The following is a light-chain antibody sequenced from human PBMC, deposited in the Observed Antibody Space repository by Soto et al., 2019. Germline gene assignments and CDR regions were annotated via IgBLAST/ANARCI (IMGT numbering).Light chain of an antibody. CDR3: QQYGSSPPWT. Sequence: EIVLTQSPGTLSLSPGERATLSCRASQIVSSSYLAWYQQKPGQAPRLLIYGASSRATGIPDRFSGSGSGTDFTLTISRLETEDFAVYYCQQYGSSPPWTLGQGTKVEIK. CDR2: GAS. V-gene: IGKV3-20*01. J-gene: IGKJ1*01. CDR1: QIVSSSY.